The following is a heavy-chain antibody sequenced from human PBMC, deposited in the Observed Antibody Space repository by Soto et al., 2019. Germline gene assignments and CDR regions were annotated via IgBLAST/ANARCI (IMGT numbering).Heavy chain of an antibody. V-gene: IGHV5-51*01. D-gene: IGHD2-8*01. CDR1: GYTFTSYW. CDR3: VRSCTSSGRFSDY. CDR2: IYPSDSDI. J-gene: IGHJ4*02. Sequence: ESLKISCKGSGYTFTSYWIGWVRQMPGEGLEWMGVIYPSDSDIRYSPSFQGKVTISADKSITTAYLQWSSLKAADTAMYYCVRSCTSSGRFSDYLGPGTLVPVSS.